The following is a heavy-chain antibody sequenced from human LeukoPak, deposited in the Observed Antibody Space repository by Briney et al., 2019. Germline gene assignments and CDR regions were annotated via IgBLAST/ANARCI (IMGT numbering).Heavy chain of an antibody. CDR2: IYRGGST. CDR3: ARGRYSSRSGGYYFDI. J-gene: IGHJ4*02. V-gene: IGHV3-53*01. D-gene: IGHD2-2*01. Sequence: GGSLRLSCAAAGLTVSSNYMSWVRQAPGKGLEWVSVIYRGGSTYYADSVKGRFTLSRESFKNTLYLQMNSLRAEDTAVYHCARGRYSSRSGGYYFDIWGQGTLVTVSS. CDR1: GLTVSSNY.